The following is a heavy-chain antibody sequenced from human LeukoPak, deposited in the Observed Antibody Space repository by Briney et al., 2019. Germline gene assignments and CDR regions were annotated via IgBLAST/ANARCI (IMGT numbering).Heavy chain of an antibody. V-gene: IGHV3-48*01. CDR3: ARRGYLTL. D-gene: IGHD3-22*01. CDR1: GFTISSNY. J-gene: IGHJ4*02. CDR2: ISSSSSTI. Sequence: GGSLRLSCAASGFTISSNYMSWVRQAPGKGLEWVSYISSSSSTIYYADSVKGRFTISRDNAKNSLYLQMNSLRAEDTAVYYCARRGYLTLWGQGTLVTVSS.